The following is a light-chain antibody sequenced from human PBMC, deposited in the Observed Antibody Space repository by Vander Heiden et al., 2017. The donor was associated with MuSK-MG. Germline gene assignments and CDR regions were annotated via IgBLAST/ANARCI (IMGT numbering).Light chain of an antibody. Sequence: QVVVTQDHSLTVSPGGTVNITCGTSTVAVTSGHYPYWFQQRPGRAPTTLIYDTFNNHSWTPVRFSGFLLVGKSALTLSCALLEDAADYYCSLLYRESRVFGGGTKLIVL. CDR3: SLLYRESRV. CDR1: TVAVTSGHY. V-gene: IGLV7-46*01. J-gene: IGLJ3*02. CDR2: DTF.